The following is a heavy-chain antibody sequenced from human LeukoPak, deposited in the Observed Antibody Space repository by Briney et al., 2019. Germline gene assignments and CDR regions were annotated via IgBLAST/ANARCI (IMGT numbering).Heavy chain of an antibody. Sequence: GGSLRLSCAASGFTFSGYEMNWVRQAPGKGLEWVSYISSSGSTIYYADSVKGRFTISRDNAKNSLYLQMNSLRAEDTAVYYCATLSVTYYFDYWGQGTLVTVSS. V-gene: IGHV3-48*03. CDR1: GFTFSGYE. D-gene: IGHD4-17*01. CDR3: ATLSVTYYFDY. J-gene: IGHJ4*02. CDR2: ISSSGSTI.